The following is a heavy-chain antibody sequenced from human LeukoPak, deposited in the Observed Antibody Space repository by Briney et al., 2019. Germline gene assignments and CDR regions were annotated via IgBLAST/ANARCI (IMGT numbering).Heavy chain of an antibody. Sequence: GGSLRLSCAASGFTFSDYSMNWVRQAPGKGREWVSSISRSSRHVYYADSLEGRFTISRGDAKNTLYLQMNSMRVEDMAVYYCVKDLRRLGATTAYLHRRGQGTLVTVSS. CDR3: VKDLRRLGATTAYLHR. CDR2: ISRSSRHV. CDR1: GFTFSDYS. V-gene: IGHV3-21*01. J-gene: IGHJ1*01. D-gene: IGHD1-26*01.